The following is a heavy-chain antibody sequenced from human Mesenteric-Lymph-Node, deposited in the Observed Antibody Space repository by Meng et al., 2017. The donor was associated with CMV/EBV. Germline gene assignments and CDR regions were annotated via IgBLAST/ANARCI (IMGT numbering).Heavy chain of an antibody. CDR2: INPNSGGT. Sequence: ASVKVSCQASGYTFTGYYMHWVRQAPGQGLEWMGWINPNSGGTNYAQKFQGRVTMTRDTSISTAYMELSRLRSDDTAVYYCARVGGSGWFYGMDVWGQGTTVTVSS. D-gene: IGHD6-19*01. J-gene: IGHJ6*02. CDR1: GYTFTGYY. CDR3: ARVGGSGWFYGMDV. V-gene: IGHV1-2*02.